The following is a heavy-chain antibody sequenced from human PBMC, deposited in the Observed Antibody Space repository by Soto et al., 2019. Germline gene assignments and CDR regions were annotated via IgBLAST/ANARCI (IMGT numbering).Heavy chain of an antibody. CDR3: ARVYGSGSLFEDYYYGMDV. J-gene: IGHJ6*02. Sequence: PSEALSVTCTVSGGSISRYYWSWIRQPPGKGLEWIGYIYYSGSTNYNPSLKSRVTISVDTSKNQFSLKLSPVTAADTAVYYCARVYGSGSLFEDYYYGMDVWGQGTTVTVSS. CDR2: IYYSGST. D-gene: IGHD3-10*01. V-gene: IGHV4-59*01. CDR1: GGSISRYY.